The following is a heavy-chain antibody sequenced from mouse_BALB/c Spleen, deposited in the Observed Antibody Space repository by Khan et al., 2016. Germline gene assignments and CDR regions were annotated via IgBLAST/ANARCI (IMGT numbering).Heavy chain of an antibody. J-gene: IGHJ2*01. D-gene: IGHD2-2*01. CDR3: NAIYYGYGVYLDY. CDR2: IDPENGET. V-gene: IGHV14-4*02. Sequence: EVQLQESGAELVKSGASVKLSCTASGFNIKDYYIHWVKQRPEQGLEWIGWIDPENGETECAPKFQGKATVTADTSSNTAYLQLSSLTSEDTAVYYCNAIYYGYGVYLDYWGRGTTLTVSS. CDR1: GFNIKDYY.